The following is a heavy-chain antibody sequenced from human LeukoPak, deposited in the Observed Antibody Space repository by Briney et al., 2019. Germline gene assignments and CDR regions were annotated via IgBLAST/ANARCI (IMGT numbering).Heavy chain of an antibody. Sequence: PGGSLRLSCAASGFTFSSYAMSWVRQAPGKGLEWVSAISGSGGSTYYADSVKGRFTISRDNSKNTLYLQMNSLRAEDTAVYYCAKEGVVAATPDLYYFDYWGQGTLVTVSS. J-gene: IGHJ4*02. CDR3: AKEGVVAATPDLYYFDY. V-gene: IGHV3-23*01. D-gene: IGHD2-15*01. CDR2: ISGSGGST. CDR1: GFTFSSYA.